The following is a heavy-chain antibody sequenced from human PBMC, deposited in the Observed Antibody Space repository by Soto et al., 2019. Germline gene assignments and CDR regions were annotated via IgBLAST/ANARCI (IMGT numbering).Heavy chain of an antibody. Sequence: QVQLVQSGPEMKKPGSSVKVSCKVFGGIFSRHSINWVRLAPGQGLEWVGGIIPIFGKVNYAQKFQDRVTITADESTKTVYMEVTSLKTEDTAVYYCARGELGYCKGGRCHSPFDYWGQGTLVTVS. D-gene: IGHD3-10*01. CDR2: IIPIFGKV. V-gene: IGHV1-69*01. CDR1: GGIFSRHS. CDR3: ARGELGYCKGGRCHSPFDY. J-gene: IGHJ4*02.